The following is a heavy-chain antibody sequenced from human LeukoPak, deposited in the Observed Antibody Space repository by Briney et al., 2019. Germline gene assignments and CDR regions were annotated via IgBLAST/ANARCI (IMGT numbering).Heavy chain of an antibody. Sequence: GGSLRLSCAASGFTFSSYWMSWVRQAPGKGLEWVANIKQDGSEKFYVDSVKGRFTISRDNAKNSLYLQMNSLRAEDTAVYYCVRTLDQWLPSYPDYWGQGTLLIVSS. CDR1: GFTFSSYW. CDR2: IKQDGSEK. CDR3: VRTLDQWLPSYPDY. J-gene: IGHJ4*02. D-gene: IGHD6-19*01. V-gene: IGHV3-7*01.